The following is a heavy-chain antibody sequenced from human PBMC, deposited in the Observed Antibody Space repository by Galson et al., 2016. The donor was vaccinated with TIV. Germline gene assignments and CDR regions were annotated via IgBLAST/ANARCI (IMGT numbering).Heavy chain of an antibody. D-gene: IGHD3-10*01. J-gene: IGHJ6*02. CDR1: GFSFNTYC. Sequence: SLRLSCAASGFSFNTYCMNWVRQSPGKGLEWVSSLSESGTYIFYSDSVKGRFSISRDNSKNSLYLQMNSLRAEDTAVYYCARFTYKFATASYLQSLEYYYGMDVWGQGTTVTVSS. CDR2: LSESGTYI. V-gene: IGHV3-21*01. CDR3: ARFTYKFATASYLQSLEYYYGMDV.